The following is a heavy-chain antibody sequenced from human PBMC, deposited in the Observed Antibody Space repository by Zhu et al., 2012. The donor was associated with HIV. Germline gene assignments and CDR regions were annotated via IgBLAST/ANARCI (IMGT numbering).Heavy chain of an antibody. CDR3: ARRLYSNSGGYFDL. D-gene: IGHD6-13*01. CDR1: GGSISSSSYY. CDR2: IYYTGTT. J-gene: IGHJ2*01. V-gene: IGHV4-39*07. Sequence: QVQLQESGPGLVKPSETLSLTCTVSGGSISSSSYYWGWIRQPPGKGLECIGSIYYTGTTFYNPSLKSRVTISVDTSKNQFSLKLSSVTAADTAVYYCARRLYSNSGGYFDLWGLAPLVTVYS.